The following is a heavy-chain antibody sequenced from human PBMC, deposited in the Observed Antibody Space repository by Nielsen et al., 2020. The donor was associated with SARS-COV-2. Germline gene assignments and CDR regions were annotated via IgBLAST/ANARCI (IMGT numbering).Heavy chain of an antibody. D-gene: IGHD2/OR15-2a*01. CDR2: IYSGGST. J-gene: IGHJ3*02. CDR3: ARDVFYDTGAFDI. Sequence: GESLKISCAASGFTVSSNYMSWVRQAPGTGLEWVSVIYSGGSTYYADSVKGRFTISRDISRNTLYLQMNSLRVEDTAVYYCARDVFYDTGAFDIWGQGTMVTVSS. CDR1: GFTVSSNY. V-gene: IGHV3-66*01.